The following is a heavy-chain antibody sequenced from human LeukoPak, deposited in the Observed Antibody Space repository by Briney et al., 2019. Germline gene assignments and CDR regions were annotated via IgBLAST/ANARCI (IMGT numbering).Heavy chain of an antibody. Sequence: GESLKISCKGSGYSFTSYWISWVRQMPGKGLEWRGRIDPSDSYTNYRPSFQGHVTISADKSISTAYLQWSSLKASDTAMYYCARHQEYQLVADVWGKGTTVTVSS. V-gene: IGHV5-10-1*01. CDR3: ARHQEYQLVADV. J-gene: IGHJ6*04. CDR2: IDPSDSYT. CDR1: GYSFTSYW. D-gene: IGHD2-2*01.